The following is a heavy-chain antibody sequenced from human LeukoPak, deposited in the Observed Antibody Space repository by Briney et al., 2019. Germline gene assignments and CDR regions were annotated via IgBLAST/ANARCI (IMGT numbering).Heavy chain of an antibody. CDR2: IYYSGST. J-gene: IGHJ4*02. Sequence: KSSETLSLTCTVSGGSISSSSYYWGWIRQPPGKGLEWIGSIYYSGSTYYNPSLQSRVTISVDTSKNQFSLKLSSVTAADTAVYYCARHKQQLIPFDYWGQGTLVTVSS. CDR1: GGSISSSSYY. CDR3: ARHKQQLIPFDY. D-gene: IGHD6-13*01. V-gene: IGHV4-39*01.